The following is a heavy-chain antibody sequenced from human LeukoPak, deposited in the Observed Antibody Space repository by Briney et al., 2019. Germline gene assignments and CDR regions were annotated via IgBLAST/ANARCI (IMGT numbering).Heavy chain of an antibody. D-gene: IGHD6-19*01. V-gene: IGHV1-2*02. CDR2: INPNSGVT. CDR1: GYTFTGYY. J-gene: IGHJ4*02. CDR3: ARGQQWLEAFEH. Sequence: GASVKVSCKASGYTFTGYYMHWVRQAPGQGLEWMGWINPNSGVTKYAQKFQGRVIMTRDTSISTAYMEFNRLRSDDTAMYYCARGQQWLEAFEHWGQGTLVTVSS.